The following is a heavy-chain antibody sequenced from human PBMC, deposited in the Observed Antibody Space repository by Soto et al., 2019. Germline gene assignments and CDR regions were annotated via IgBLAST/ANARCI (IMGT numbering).Heavy chain of an antibody. CDR3: ARGREGLNYDFWSGSYYYYGMDV. V-gene: IGHV4-59*01. J-gene: IGHJ6*02. CDR2: IYYSGST. CDR1: GGSISSYY. D-gene: IGHD3-3*01. Sequence: NPSETLSLTCTVSGGSISSYYWSWIRQPPGKGLEWIGYIYYSGSTNYNPSLKSRVTISVDTSKNQFSLKLSSVTAADTAVYYCARGREGLNYDFWSGSYYYYGMDVWGQGTTVTVSS.